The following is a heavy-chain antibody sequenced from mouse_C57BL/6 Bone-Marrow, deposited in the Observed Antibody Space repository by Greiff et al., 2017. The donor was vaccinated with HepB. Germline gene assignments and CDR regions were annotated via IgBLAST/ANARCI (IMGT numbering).Heavy chain of an antibody. J-gene: IGHJ3*01. D-gene: IGHD2-3*01. CDR1: GYTFTDYN. CDR3: ARLYNAWFAY. CDR2: INPNNGGT. V-gene: IGHV1-18*01. Sequence: EVQLQQSGPELVKPGASVKIPCKASGYTFTDYNMDWVKQSHGKSLEWIGDINPNNGGTIYNQKFKGKATLTVDKSSSTAYMELRSLTSEDTAVYYCARLYNAWFAYWGQGTLVTVSA.